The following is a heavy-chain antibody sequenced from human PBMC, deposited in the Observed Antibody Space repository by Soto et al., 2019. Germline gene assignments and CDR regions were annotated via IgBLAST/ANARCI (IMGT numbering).Heavy chain of an antibody. CDR1: GYTFTTYP. D-gene: IGHD3-10*01. Sequence: QVPLVQSGAEVKGPGASVKVSCKASGYTFTTYPIHWVRQAPGQSLEWMGFINAANGDTGYSQKFQGRVIIARDTFASTAYMELSSLRSEDTAVYYCARKGYYGAGIYHFDYWGQGTLVTVSS. V-gene: IGHV1-3*01. J-gene: IGHJ4*02. CDR3: ARKGYYGAGIYHFDY. CDR2: INAANGDT.